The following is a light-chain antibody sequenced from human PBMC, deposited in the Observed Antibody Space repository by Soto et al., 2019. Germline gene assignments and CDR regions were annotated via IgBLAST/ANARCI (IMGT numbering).Light chain of an antibody. Sequence: QSALTQPASVSGSPGQSITISCTGSTSDVGAYNYVSWYKHHPGQAPQLMIYEVSNRPSGVSNRFSGSKSGNTASLTISGLQDDDEGDYYCSSKTSSSSPFVLGTGTKVTVL. CDR1: TSDVGAYNY. V-gene: IGLV2-14*01. J-gene: IGLJ1*01. CDR3: SSKTSSSSPFV. CDR2: EVS.